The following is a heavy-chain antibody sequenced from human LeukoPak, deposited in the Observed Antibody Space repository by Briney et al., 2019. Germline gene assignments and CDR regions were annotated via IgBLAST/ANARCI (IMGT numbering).Heavy chain of an antibody. D-gene: IGHD6-19*01. CDR1: SGSISSSSYY. J-gene: IGHJ4*02. V-gene: IGHV4-39*01. CDR2: IYYSGST. CDR3: ARRRKDSSGWYGWSDYFDY. Sequence: PSETLSFTCTVSSGSISSSSYYWGWIRQAPGKGLEWVGSIYYSGSTYYNPSLKSRVTISVDTSKNQFSLKLSSVTAADTAVYYCARRRKDSSGWYGWSDYFDYWGQGTLVTVSS.